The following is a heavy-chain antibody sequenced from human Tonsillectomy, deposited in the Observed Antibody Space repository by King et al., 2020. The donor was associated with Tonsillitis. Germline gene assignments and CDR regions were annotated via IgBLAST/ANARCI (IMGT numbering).Heavy chain of an antibody. Sequence: VQLVESGGGLVKPGGSLRLSCAASGFTFSTYSMTWVRQAPGKGLEWVSSINSVGSHIYYADSVRGRFTISRDNAKNSLYLQMNSLRAEDAAVYSCARPYCSGERCYQRNDAFDLRGLGTMVTVSS. V-gene: IGHV3-21*01. CDR2: INSVGSHI. J-gene: IGHJ3*01. CDR1: GFTFSTYS. D-gene: IGHD2-15*01. CDR3: ARPYCSGERCYQRNDAFDL.